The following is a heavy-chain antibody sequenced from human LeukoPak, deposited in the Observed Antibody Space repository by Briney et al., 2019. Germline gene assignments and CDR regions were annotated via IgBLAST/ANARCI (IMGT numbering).Heavy chain of an antibody. D-gene: IGHD1-26*01. CDR2: INQSGGT. Sequence: PSETLSLTCAVYGGSFRGYYWSWIRQRPGKGLEWIGEINQSGGTSYNPSLKSRVTMSVDTSKNQFSLKLISVTVADTALYYCARGGWELPEGYLDYWGQGTLVTVSS. V-gene: IGHV4-34*01. CDR1: GGSFRGYY. J-gene: IGHJ4*02. CDR3: ARGGWELPEGYLDY.